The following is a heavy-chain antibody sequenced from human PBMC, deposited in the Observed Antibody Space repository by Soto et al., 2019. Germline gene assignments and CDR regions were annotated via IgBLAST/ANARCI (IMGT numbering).Heavy chain of an antibody. J-gene: IGHJ3*02. D-gene: IGHD3-10*01. V-gene: IGHV3-15*01. CDR3: TTGHVLSVTMVRGARGDAFDI. CDR2: IKSKTDGGTT. CDR1: GFTFSNAW. Sequence: GGSLRLSCAASGFTFSNAWMSWVRQAPGKGLEWVGRIKSKTDGGTTDYAAPVKGRFTISRDDSKNTLYLQMNSLKTEDTAVYYCTTGHVLSVTMVRGARGDAFDILGQGTMVTVSS.